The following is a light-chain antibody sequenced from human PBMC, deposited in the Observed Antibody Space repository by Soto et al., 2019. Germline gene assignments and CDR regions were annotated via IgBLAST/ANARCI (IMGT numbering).Light chain of an antibody. CDR3: FSFTSTNTHV. V-gene: IGLV2-23*01. CDR1: SSDFGSYKF. CDR2: ETS. Sequence: QSALTQPASVSGSPGQSVTISCTGTSSDFGSYKFVSWYQHHPGKVPKVIIYETSKRPSGVSDRFSGSKSGNTASLTISGLQAEEEADYYCFSFTSTNTHVFGSGTQLTVL. J-gene: IGLJ1*01.